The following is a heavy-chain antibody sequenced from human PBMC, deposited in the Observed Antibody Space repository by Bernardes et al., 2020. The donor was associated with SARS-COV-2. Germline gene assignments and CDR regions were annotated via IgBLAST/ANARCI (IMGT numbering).Heavy chain of an antibody. CDR2: ISGSAMTT. CDR3: AKELVGMRGRSHY. D-gene: IGHD2-21*01. CDR1: GFTFSDYA. J-gene: IGHJ4*02. Sequence: GGSLRLSCAASGFTFSDYAMTWVRQAPGKGLEWVSAISGSAMTTYYADSVKGRFTISRDNSKSTVFLQMNSLTAEDTALYYCAKELVGMRGRSHYWGQGTQVTVSS. V-gene: IGHV3-23*01.